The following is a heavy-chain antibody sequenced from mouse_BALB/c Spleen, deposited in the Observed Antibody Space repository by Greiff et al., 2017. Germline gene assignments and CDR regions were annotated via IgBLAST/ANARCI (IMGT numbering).Heavy chain of an antibody. J-gene: IGHJ3*01. V-gene: IGHV14-3*02. CDR3: ARGAQFPY. CDR1: GFNIKDTY. Sequence: EVMLVESGAELVKPGASVKLSCTASGFNIKDTYMHWVKQRPEQGLEWIGRIDPANGNTKYDPKFQGKATITADTSSNTAYLQLSSLTSEDTAVYYCARGAQFPYWGQGTLVTVSA. CDR2: IDPANGNT.